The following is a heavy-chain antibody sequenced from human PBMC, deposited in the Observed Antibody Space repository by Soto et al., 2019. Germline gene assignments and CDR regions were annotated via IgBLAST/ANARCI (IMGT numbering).Heavy chain of an antibody. J-gene: IGHJ6*02. D-gene: IGHD2-15*01. CDR3: ARAEVAATPEGYYGMDV. Sequence: QGAPPEAGPGMVKPSPDLFPPLTFPCCFLQRGGYLWGLDRPPPGKGLGWDGYIYYSGSTYYNPSLKSRVTISVDTSKNQFSLKLSSVTAADTAVYYCARAEVAATPEGYYGMDVWGQGTTVTVSS. V-gene: IGHV4-31*02. CDR2: IYYSGST. CDR1: CFLQRGGYL.